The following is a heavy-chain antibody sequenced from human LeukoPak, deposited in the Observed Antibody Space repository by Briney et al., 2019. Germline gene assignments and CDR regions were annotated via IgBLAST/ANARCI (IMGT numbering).Heavy chain of an antibody. Sequence: GGSLRLSCAASGFTFSSYAMSWVRQATGKGLEWVSAISGSGGSTYYADSVKGRFTISRDNSKSTLFLQMNSLRAEDTAVYYCAKDPRVGSRVATPCHWGQGTLVIVSS. D-gene: IGHD5-24*01. CDR3: AKDPRVGSRVATPCH. CDR1: GFTFSSYA. J-gene: IGHJ4*02. CDR2: ISGSGGST. V-gene: IGHV3-23*01.